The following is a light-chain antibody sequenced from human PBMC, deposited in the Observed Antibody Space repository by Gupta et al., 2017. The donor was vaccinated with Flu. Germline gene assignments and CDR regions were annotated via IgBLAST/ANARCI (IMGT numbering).Light chain of an antibody. CDR2: ANT. CDR3: QSYDTSLRAVV. Sequence: QSVLTQPPSVSGAPGQRVPISCTGSSSNIGAAYDVHWYQLSGTAPKLLIYANTNRPSGVPDRFSGSKSGTSASLAITGLQAEDEADYYCQSYDTSLRAVVFGGGTKLTVL. CDR1: SSNIGAAYD. V-gene: IGLV1-40*01. J-gene: IGLJ2*01.